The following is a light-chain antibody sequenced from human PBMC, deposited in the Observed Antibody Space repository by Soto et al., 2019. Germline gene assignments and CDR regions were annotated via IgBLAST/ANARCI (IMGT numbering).Light chain of an antibody. J-gene: IGKJ1*01. CDR2: AAS. CDR1: QSVSNSY. CDR3: QQYGGSPQT. Sequence: EIVLTQSPGTLSLSPGERATLSCRASQSVSNSYLAWYQQKPGQAPRLLIYAASSRATGIPDRFSGSGSGTDFTLTINRLEPEDFAVYYCQQYGGSPQTFGQGTKVDSK. V-gene: IGKV3-20*01.